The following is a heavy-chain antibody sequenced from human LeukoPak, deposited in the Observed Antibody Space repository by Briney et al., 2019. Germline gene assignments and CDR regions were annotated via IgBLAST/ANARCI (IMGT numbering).Heavy chain of an antibody. J-gene: IGHJ4*02. Sequence: ASVKVSCKASGYTFTSYDINWVRQATGQGLEWMGWMNPNSGNTGYAQKFQGRVTMTRNTSISTAYMELSSLRSEDTAVYYCARAPDLVAVAGEWGQGTLVTVSS. D-gene: IGHD6-19*01. CDR3: ARAPDLVAVAGE. CDR1: GYTFTSYD. V-gene: IGHV1-8*01. CDR2: MNPNSGNT.